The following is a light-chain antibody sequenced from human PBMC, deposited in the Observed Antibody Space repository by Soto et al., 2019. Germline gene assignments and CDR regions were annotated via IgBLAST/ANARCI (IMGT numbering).Light chain of an antibody. CDR3: QQYNSYST. V-gene: IGKV1-5*01. CDR2: DAS. CDR1: QSISNW. Sequence: DIQMTQSPSTLSASVGDRVTITCRASQSISNWLAWYQQKPGKAPKLLIYDASSLESGVPSRFSGSGSGTEFTLTISSLQPDDFATYYCQQYNSYSTFGQGPKVDIK. J-gene: IGKJ1*01.